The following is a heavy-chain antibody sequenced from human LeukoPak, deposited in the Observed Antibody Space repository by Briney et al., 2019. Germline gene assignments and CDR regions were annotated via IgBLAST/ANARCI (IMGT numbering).Heavy chain of an antibody. J-gene: IGHJ4*02. V-gene: IGHV4-34*01. D-gene: IGHD5-18*01. CDR2: INHSGST. CDR3: ARGLWIQPFDH. Sequence: KPSETLSLTCAVYGGSFSGYYWSWIRQPPGKGLEWIGEINHSGSTNYNPSLKSRVTISVDTSKNQFSLKLSSVTAADTAVYYCARGLWIQPFDHWGQGTLVTVSS. CDR1: GGSFSGYY.